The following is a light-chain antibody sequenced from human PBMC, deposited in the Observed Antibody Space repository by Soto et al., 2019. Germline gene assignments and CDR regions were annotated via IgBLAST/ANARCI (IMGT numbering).Light chain of an antibody. Sequence: DIQMTQSPSALSASVGDRATITCRASQSISSWLAWYQQKPGKAPKLLIYDASTLQSGVPSRYSGSGSGTEFTLTISNLQPDDFATYYCQQRSNWYTFGQGTKLEIK. V-gene: IGKV1-5*01. CDR3: QQRSNWYT. CDR2: DAS. CDR1: QSISSW. J-gene: IGKJ2*01.